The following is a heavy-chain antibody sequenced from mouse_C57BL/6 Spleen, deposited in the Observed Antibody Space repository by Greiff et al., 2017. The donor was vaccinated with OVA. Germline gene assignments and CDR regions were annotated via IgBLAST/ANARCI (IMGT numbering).Heavy chain of an antibody. J-gene: IGHJ2*01. CDR1: GFTFNTYA. D-gene: IGHD4-1*01. V-gene: IGHV10-3*01. CDR3: VSETDWFDY. Sequence: EVMLVESGGGLVQPKGSLKLSCAASGFTFNTYAMHWVRQAPGQGLEWVARIRSKSSNYATYYADSVKDRFTISRDYSQSMLYLRMNNLKTEDTAMYYCVSETDWFDYWGQGTTLTVSS. CDR2: IRSKSSNYAT.